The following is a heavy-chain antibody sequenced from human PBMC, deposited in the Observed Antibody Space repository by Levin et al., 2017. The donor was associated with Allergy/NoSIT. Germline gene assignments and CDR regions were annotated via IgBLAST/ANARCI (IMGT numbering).Heavy chain of an antibody. D-gene: IGHD6-19*01. J-gene: IGHJ4*02. CDR3: AKDHWPYSSGSRNNN. V-gene: IGHV3-30*18. Sequence: PGGSLRLSCAASGFTFSSYGMHWVRQAPGKGLEWVAVISYDGSNKYYADSVKGRFTISRDNSKNTLYLQMNSLRAEDTAVYDCAKDHWPYSSGSRNNNWGQGTLVTVSS. CDR1: GFTFSSYG. CDR2: ISYDGSNK.